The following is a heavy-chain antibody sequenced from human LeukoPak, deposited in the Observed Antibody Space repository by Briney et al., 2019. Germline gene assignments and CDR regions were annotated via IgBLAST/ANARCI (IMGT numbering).Heavy chain of an antibody. J-gene: IGHJ3*02. CDR2: IKQDGSEK. CDR3: ARLDAFDI. CDR1: GFTFSNYG. V-gene: IGHV3-7*01. Sequence: PGRSLRLSCAASGFTFSNYGMLWVRQAPGKGLEWVANIKQDGSEKYYVDSVKGQFTISRDNAKNSLYLQMNSLRAEDTAVYYCARLDAFDIWGQGTMVTVSS.